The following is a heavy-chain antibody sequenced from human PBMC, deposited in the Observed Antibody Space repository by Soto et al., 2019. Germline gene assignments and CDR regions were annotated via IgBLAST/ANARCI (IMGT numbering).Heavy chain of an antibody. V-gene: IGHV4-31*03. J-gene: IGHJ6*02. CDR3: ARDFNDFWSGYEYPYPLGSYGMDV. CDR1: GGSISSGGYY. CDR2: FYYSVST. Sequence: PSETLSLTCTVSGGSISSGGYYWSWIRQHPGKGLEWIGYFYYSVSTYYNPSLKSRVTISVDTSKNQFSLKLSSVTAADTALYYCARDFNDFWSGYEYPYPLGSYGMDVWGQGTTVTVSS. D-gene: IGHD3-3*01.